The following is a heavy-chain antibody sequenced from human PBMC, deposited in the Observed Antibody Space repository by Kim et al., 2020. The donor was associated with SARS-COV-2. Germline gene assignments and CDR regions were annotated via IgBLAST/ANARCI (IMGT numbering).Heavy chain of an antibody. CDR3: AGSSGYSFFDI. Sequence: GGSLRLSCAASGFTFSSYAMHWVRQAPGKGLEWVAVISYDGSNKYYADSVKGRFTISRDNSKNTLYLQMNSLRAEDTAVYYCAGSSGYSFFDIWGQGTMVTVSS. V-gene: IGHV3-30*04. J-gene: IGHJ3*02. CDR2: ISYDGSNK. D-gene: IGHD3-22*01. CDR1: GFTFSSYA.